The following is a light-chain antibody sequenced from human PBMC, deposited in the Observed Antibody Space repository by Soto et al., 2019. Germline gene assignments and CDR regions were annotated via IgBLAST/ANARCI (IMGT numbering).Light chain of an antibody. J-gene: IGKJ1*01. V-gene: IGKV3-20*01. CDR3: LQYDRTHPT. CDR2: GAS. CDR1: QSVTRND. Sequence: EIVLTQSPGTLSLSPGERATLSCRASQSVTRNDLAWYQRKPGQAPRFLIYGASNRATDLPYRFSASVYATVVSINIIRPEADDVSVYDGLQYDRTHPTFVQATQVEVQ.